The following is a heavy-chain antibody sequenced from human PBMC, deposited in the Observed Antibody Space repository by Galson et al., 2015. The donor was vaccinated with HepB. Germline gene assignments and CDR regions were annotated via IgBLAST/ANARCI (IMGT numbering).Heavy chain of an antibody. Sequence: CAISGDSVSSRPASWNWIRQSPSRGLEWLGRTYYRSQWYSAYSSSVSGRMTISPDTSENQFSLHLSSVTPEDTAIYFCARAWTSRPSTRQTDHFDYWGQGTLVTVSS. D-gene: IGHD1-1*01. CDR3: ARAWTSRPSTRQTDHFDY. J-gene: IGHJ4*02. CDR1: GDSVSSRPAS. V-gene: IGHV6-1*01. CDR2: TYYRSQWYS.